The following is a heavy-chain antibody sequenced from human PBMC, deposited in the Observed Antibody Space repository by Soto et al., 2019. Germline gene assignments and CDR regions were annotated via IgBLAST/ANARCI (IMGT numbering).Heavy chain of an antibody. Sequence: QVQLVQSGAEVKKPGSSVKVSCKASGGTFSSYAISWVRQAPGQGLEWMGGIIPIFGTANYAQKFQGRVTIPAEDYMRTASMGLAGIRSWETAVYYCASGGNYDLWRGIEGYYYYFCGMDVLGQRANVTVSS. V-gene: IGHV1-69*01. CDR2: IIPIFGTA. D-gene: IGHD3-3*01. CDR1: GGTFSSYA. CDR3: ASGGNYDLWRGIEGYYYYFCGMDV. J-gene: IGHJ6*02.